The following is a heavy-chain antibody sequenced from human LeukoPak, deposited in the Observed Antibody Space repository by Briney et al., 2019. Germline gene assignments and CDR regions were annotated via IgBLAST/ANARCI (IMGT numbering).Heavy chain of an antibody. D-gene: IGHD6-13*01. CDR3: ARVGYSSSWYLAG. V-gene: IGHV4-59*01. CDR2: IYYSGST. Sequence: SETLSLTCTVSGGSISSYYWSWIRQPPGKGLEWIGYIYYSGSTNYNPSLKSRVPISVDTSKNQFSLKLSSVTAADTAVYYCARVGYSSSWYLAGWGQGTLVTVSS. CDR1: GGSISSYY. J-gene: IGHJ4*02.